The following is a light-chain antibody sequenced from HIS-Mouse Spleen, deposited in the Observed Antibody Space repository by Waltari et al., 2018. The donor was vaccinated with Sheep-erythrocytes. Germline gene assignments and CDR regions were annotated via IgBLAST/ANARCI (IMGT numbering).Light chain of an antibody. J-gene: IGLJ1*01. CDR2: DVS. CDR1: SSDVGGYNY. V-gene: IGLV2-11*01. Sequence: QSALTQPRSVSGSPGQSVTISCTGTSSDVGGYNYVSWYQQHPGKAPKRMIYDVSKRPSVVPDRFSGSKSGNTASLTSSGLQAEDEADYYCCSYAGSYNHVFATGTKVTVL. CDR3: CSYAGSYNHV.